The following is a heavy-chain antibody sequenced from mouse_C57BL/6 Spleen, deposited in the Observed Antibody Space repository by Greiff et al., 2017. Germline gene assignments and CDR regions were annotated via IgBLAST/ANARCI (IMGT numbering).Heavy chain of an antibody. Sequence: VQLKESGPGLVKPSQSLSLTCSVTGYSITSGYYWNWIRQFPGNKLEWMGYISYDGSNNYNPSLKNRISITRDTSKNQFFLKLNSVTTEDTATYYCARDRSRFDYWGQGTTLTVSS. CDR2: ISYDGSN. CDR3: ARDRSRFDY. J-gene: IGHJ2*01. D-gene: IGHD2-14*01. V-gene: IGHV3-6*01. CDR1: GYSITSGYY.